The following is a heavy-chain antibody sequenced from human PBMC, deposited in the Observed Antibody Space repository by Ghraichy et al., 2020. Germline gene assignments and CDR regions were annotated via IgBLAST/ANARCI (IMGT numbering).Heavy chain of an antibody. CDR1: GFSFHRYA. D-gene: IGHD6-13*01. CDR3: AKDFNIKAAGRSFQY. CDR2: ISSSGDRT. V-gene: IGHV3-23*01. Sequence: GGSLRLSCAASGFSFHRYAMTWVRQAPGKGLEWVSGISSSGDRTYYADSVKGRFTISRDNSKSTLSVQMNSLRAEDTAVYYCAKDFNIKAAGRSFQYWGQGTLVIVSS. J-gene: IGHJ1*01.